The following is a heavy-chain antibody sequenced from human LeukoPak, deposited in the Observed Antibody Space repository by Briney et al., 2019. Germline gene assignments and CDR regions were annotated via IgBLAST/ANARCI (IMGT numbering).Heavy chain of an antibody. CDR1: GFTFSSYS. D-gene: IGHD3-10*01. CDR3: ARSPNYKGYFDY. J-gene: IGHJ4*02. Sequence: GGSLRLSCAASGFTFSSYSMYWVRQAPGKGLEWVSSISSFSSTIYYADSVMGRFTISRDNAKNSLYLQMNSLRAEDTAVYYCARSPNYKGYFDYWGQGTLVTVSS. CDR2: ISSFSSTI. V-gene: IGHV3-48*04.